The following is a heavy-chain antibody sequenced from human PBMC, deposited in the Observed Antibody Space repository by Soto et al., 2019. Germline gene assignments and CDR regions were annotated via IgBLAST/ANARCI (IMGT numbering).Heavy chain of an antibody. CDR2: ISSSSSYI. J-gene: IGHJ6*02. V-gene: IGHV3-21*01. CDR1: GFTFSSYS. CDR3: ARDDRVRGVGHYYYGMDL. Sequence: EVQLVESGGGLVKPGGSLRLSCAASGFTFSSYSMNWVRQAPGKGLEWVSSISSSSSYIYYADSVKGRFTISRDNAKNSLYLQMNSLRAEDTAVYYCARDDRVRGVGHYYYGMDLWGQGTTVTVSS. D-gene: IGHD3-10*01.